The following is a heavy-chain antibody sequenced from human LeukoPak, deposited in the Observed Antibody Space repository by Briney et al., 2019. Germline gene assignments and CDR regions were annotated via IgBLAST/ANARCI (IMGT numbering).Heavy chain of an antibody. Sequence: GGSLRLSCAASGFTFSSYSMNWVRQAPGKGLEWVSSISSSSSYIYYADSVKGRFTISRDNAKNSLYLQMNSLRAEDTAVYYCARDQDKIAAAGTGSGYRGKGTLVTVSS. V-gene: IGHV3-21*01. CDR3: ARDQDKIAAAGTGSGY. CDR2: ISSSSSYI. CDR1: GFTFSSYS. D-gene: IGHD6-13*01. J-gene: IGHJ4*02.